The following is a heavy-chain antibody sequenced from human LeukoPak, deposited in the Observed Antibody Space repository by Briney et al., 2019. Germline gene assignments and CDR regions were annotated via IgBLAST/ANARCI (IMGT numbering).Heavy chain of an antibody. CDR1: GYTFTSYG. D-gene: IGHD2-2*01. Sequence: ASVKVSCKASGYTFTSYGISWVRQAPGQGLEWMGWISAYNGNTNYAQKLQGRVTMTTDTSTSTAYMELRGLRSDDTAVYYCARAQYCSSTSCSRGPDYFDYWGQGTLVTVSS. V-gene: IGHV1-18*01. CDR2: ISAYNGNT. J-gene: IGHJ4*02. CDR3: ARAQYCSSTSCSRGPDYFDY.